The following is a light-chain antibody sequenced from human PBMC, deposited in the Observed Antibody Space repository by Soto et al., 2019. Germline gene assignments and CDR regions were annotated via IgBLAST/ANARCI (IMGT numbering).Light chain of an antibody. J-gene: IGKJ1*01. Sequence: LKHSLCALFVFTREIATLSSRASQTVSSSFLAWYQQTPGQAPRLLIYAASSRATGIPDRFSGSGSGTDFTLTISRLEPEDFAVYCCQQYGYKPPQFGQGTKVDIK. CDR2: AAS. CDR1: QTVSSSF. V-gene: IGKV3-20*01. CDR3: QQYGYKPPQ.